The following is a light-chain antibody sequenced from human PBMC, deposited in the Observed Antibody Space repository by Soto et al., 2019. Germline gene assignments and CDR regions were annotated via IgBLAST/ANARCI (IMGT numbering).Light chain of an antibody. CDR3: QQYYSNPQT. J-gene: IGKJ1*01. V-gene: IGKV4-1*01. CDR1: QSVLYSSNNKNY. CDR2: WAS. Sequence: DIVMAQSPDSLAVSLGERATINCKSSQSVLYSSNNKNYLAWYQQKPGQPPKLLIYWASTRESGVPDRFSGSGSGTDFTLTISSLQAEDVAVYYCQQYYSNPQTLGQGTKVDIK.